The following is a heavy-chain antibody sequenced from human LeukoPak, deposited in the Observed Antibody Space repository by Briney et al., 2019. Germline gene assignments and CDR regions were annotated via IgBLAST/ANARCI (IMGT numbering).Heavy chain of an antibody. V-gene: IGHV4-34*01. CDR1: GGSFSGYY. CDR2: INHSGST. D-gene: IGHD4-17*01. CDR3: ASAMGGYGDILYDY. J-gene: IGHJ4*02. Sequence: SETLSLTCAVYGGSFSGYYWSWIRQPPGKGLEWIGEINHSGSTNYNPSLKSRVTISVDTSKNQFSLKLSSVTAADTAVYYCASAMGGYGDILYDYWGQGTLVTVSS.